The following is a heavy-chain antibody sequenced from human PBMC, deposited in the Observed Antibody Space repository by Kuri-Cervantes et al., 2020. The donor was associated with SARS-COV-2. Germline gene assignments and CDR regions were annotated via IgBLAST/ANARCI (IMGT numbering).Heavy chain of an antibody. CDR3: ARGEQLVGTATPYYYYYGMDV. CDR1: GFTFSTFD. CDR2: FGTAGDT. D-gene: IGHD6-6*01. J-gene: IGHJ6*02. V-gene: IGHV3-13*04. Sequence: GESLKISCAASGFTFSTFDMHWVRQATGKGLEWVSGFGTAGDTYYPGSVKGRFSISRDNAKNSLYLQMNSLRAGDTAVYYCARGEQLVGTATPYYYYYGMDVWGQGTTVTVSS.